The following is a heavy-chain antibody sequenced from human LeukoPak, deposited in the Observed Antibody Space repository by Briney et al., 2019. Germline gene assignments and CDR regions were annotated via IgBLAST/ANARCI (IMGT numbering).Heavy chain of an antibody. Sequence: PSQTLSLTCTVSGGSISSGSYYWSWIRQPAGKGLEWIGRIYTSGSTNYNPSLKSRVTISVDTSKNQFSLKLSSVTAADTAVYYCARVGANYYYGMDVWSQGTTVTVSS. CDR1: GGSISSGSYY. J-gene: IGHJ6*02. CDR2: IYTSGST. V-gene: IGHV4-61*02. D-gene: IGHD1-26*01. CDR3: ARVGANYYYGMDV.